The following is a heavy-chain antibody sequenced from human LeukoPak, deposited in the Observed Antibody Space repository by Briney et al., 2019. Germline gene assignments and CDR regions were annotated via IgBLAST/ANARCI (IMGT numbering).Heavy chain of an antibody. Sequence: PGGSLRLSCAASGFTFSSYWMHWVRQAPGKGLVWVSRINSDGSSTSYADSVKGRFTISRDNAKNTLYLQMNSLRAEDTAVYYYARDSSSYYYYYYMDVWGKGTTVTVSS. V-gene: IGHV3-74*01. D-gene: IGHD6-6*01. CDR1: GFTFSSYW. CDR2: INSDGSST. J-gene: IGHJ6*03. CDR3: ARDSSSYYYYYYMDV.